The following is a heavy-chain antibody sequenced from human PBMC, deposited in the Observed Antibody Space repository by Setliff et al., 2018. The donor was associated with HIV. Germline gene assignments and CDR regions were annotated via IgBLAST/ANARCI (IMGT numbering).Heavy chain of an antibody. CDR1: GGSINSGHYY. J-gene: IGHJ4*01. CDR3: ARDRYAGEIDY. V-gene: IGHV4-31*03. D-gene: IGHD3-10*01. Sequence: LSLTCSVSGGSINSGHYYWSWIRHHPGKGLEWIGYIYYTGSTYFNPSLKSRLTLSIDTSKNQFSLKLSSVTAADTAVYYCARDRYAGEIDYWGHGTLVTVSS. CDR2: IYYTGST.